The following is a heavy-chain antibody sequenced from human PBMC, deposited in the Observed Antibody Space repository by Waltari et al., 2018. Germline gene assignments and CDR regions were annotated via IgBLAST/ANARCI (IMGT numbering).Heavy chain of an antibody. D-gene: IGHD1-26*01. V-gene: IGHV3-11*04. Sequence: QVQLVESGGGLVKPGGSLRLSCAASGFTFSDYYLSWIRQAHGKGLEWVSYISSSGSTIYYADSVKGRLTISRDNAKNSLYLQMNSLRAEDTAVYYCARMPSGSYFVGLYYFDYWGQGPWSPSPQ. CDR2: ISSSGSTI. CDR3: ARMPSGSYFVGLYYFDY. J-gene: IGHJ4*02. CDR1: GFTFSDYY.